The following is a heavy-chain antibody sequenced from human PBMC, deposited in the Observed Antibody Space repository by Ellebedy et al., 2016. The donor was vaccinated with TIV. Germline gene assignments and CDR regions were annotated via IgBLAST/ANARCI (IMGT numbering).Heavy chain of an antibody. CDR3: ARPGRRGYSYGYAY. J-gene: IGHJ4*02. V-gene: IGHV1-8*01. CDR1: GYTFTSYD. Sequence: AASVKVSCKASGYTFTSYDINWVRQATGQGLEWMGWMNPNSGNTGYAQKFQGRVTMTRNTSTSTVYMELSSLRSEDTAVYYCARPGRRGYSYGYAYWGQGTLVTVSS. CDR2: MNPNSGNT. D-gene: IGHD5-18*01.